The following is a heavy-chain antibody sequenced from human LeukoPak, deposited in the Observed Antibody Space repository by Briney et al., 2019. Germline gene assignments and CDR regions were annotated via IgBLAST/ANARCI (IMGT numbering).Heavy chain of an antibody. CDR3: AKEGRPCGWYVCFDS. D-gene: IGHD6-19*01. V-gene: IGHV3-23*01. CDR2: ISGSGSTT. Sequence: GGSLRLSCAASGFTFDNYAMGWVRQAPGRGLEWVSVISGSGSTTYSADSVKGRFTLSRDNSKNMVHLQMNSLRADDTAVYYCAKEGRPCGWYVCFDSWGQGTLVTVSS. CDR1: GFTFDNYA. J-gene: IGHJ4*02.